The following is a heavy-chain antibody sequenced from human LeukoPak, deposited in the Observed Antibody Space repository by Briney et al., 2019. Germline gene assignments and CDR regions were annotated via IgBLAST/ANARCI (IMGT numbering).Heavy chain of an antibody. V-gene: IGHV4-39*01. J-gene: IGHJ4*02. Sequence: PSETLSLTCTVSGGSVTTTSYYWAWLRQPPGKELEWIGSIYHSGKTYYNPSLQSRVTLSIDTSKYQFSLMVNSVTAADTAVYYCARLYCSTNSCFPGDYWGQGILVTVSS. CDR2: IYHSGKT. D-gene: IGHD2-2*01. CDR1: GGSVTTTSYY. CDR3: ARLYCSTNSCFPGDY.